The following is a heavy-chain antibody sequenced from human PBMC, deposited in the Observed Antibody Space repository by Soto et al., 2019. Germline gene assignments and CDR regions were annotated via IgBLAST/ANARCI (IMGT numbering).Heavy chain of an antibody. CDR2: ISAYNGNT. Sequence: ASVKVSCKAPCYTFTSYGISLVRHSPGQGLEWMGWISAYNGNTNYAQKLQGRVTMTTDTSTSTAYMELRSLRSDDTAVYYCARVSIAAALYWFEPWGQGTLVTVSS. CDR1: CYTFTSYG. D-gene: IGHD6-13*01. J-gene: IGHJ5*02. V-gene: IGHV1-18*01. CDR3: ARVSIAAALYWFEP.